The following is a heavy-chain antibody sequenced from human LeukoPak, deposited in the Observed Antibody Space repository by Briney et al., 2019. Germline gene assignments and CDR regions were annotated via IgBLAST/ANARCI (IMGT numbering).Heavy chain of an antibody. V-gene: IGHV4-34*01. J-gene: IGHJ6*03. CDR2: INHSGST. D-gene: IGHD5-18*01. CDR3: ARVGYSYVINDWSRTGLGAYPTKYYYHMDV. Sequence: PSETLSLTCAVYGGSFSGYYWSGIRQPPEKGLEWIGEINHSGSTNYNPSLKSRVTISGDTSKNQFSLKLSSVTAADTAVYFCARVGYSYVINDWSRTGLGAYPTKYYYHMDVWGKGTTVTVSS. CDR1: GGSFSGYY.